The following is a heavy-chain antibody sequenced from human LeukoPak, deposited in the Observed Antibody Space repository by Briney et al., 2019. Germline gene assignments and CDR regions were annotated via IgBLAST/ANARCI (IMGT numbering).Heavy chain of an antibody. J-gene: IGHJ6*02. CDR3: ARDSAHRKSTIFGVVIHYYYYGMDV. Sequence: SQTLSLTCTVSGGSISSGGYYWSWIRQHPGKGLEWIGYIYYSGSTYYNPSLKSRVTISVDTSKNQFSLKLSSVTAADTAVYYCARDSAHRKSTIFGVVIHYYYYGMDVWGQGTTVTVSS. CDR2: IYYSGST. V-gene: IGHV4-31*03. D-gene: IGHD3-3*01. CDR1: GGSISSGGYY.